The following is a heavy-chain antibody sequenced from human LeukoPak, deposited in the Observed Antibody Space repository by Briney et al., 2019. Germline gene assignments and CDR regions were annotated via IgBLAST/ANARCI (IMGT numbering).Heavy chain of an antibody. Sequence: GESLKISCQGSGDRFNTYWIAWVRQLPGKGLEWMGIIYPGDSDTRYSPSFQGQVTISADKSISTAYLQWSSLKASDTAMYYCARYYYDSSAAGSDAFDIWGQGTMVTVSS. CDR1: GDRFNTYW. D-gene: IGHD3-22*01. V-gene: IGHV5-51*01. CDR2: IYPGDSDT. CDR3: ARYYYDSSAAGSDAFDI. J-gene: IGHJ3*02.